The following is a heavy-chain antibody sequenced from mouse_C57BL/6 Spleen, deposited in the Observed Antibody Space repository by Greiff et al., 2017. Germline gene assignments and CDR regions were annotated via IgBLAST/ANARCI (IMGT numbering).Heavy chain of an antibody. Sequence: VQLQQSGAELARPGASVKLSCKASGYTFTSYGISWVKQRTGQGLEWIGEIYPRSGNTYYNEKFKGKATLTADNSSSTAYMELRSLTSEDSAVYFCARGVSTCSSKAWCAYWGQGTLVTVSA. D-gene: IGHD1-1*01. CDR1: GYTFTSYG. CDR3: ARGVSTCSSKAWCAY. CDR2: IYPRSGNT. J-gene: IGHJ3*01. V-gene: IGHV1-81*01.